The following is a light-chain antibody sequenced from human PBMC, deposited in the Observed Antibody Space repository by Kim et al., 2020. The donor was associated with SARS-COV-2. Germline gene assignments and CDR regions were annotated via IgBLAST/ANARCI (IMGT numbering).Light chain of an antibody. CDR2: DAS. CDR1: QDIKKC. CDR3: QQCDDLPFT. Sequence: ASVRDRVTITCQGSQDIKKCLHWYQQTPGKAPKLLIYDASNLEAGVPSRFSGSGSGTDFTLTISSLQPEDIATYYCQQCDDLPFTFGPGTKVDIK. V-gene: IGKV1-33*01. J-gene: IGKJ3*01.